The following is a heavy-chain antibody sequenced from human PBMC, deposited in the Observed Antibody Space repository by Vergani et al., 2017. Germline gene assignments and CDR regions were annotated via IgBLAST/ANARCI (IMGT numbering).Heavy chain of an antibody. V-gene: IGHV1-46*03. CDR2: INPSGGHT. J-gene: IGHJ4*02. D-gene: IGHD3-9*01. CDR3: ARGDYGILTGYRY. CDR1: GYTFSNYY. Sequence: QVQLVQSGAEVKTPGASVKVSCKTSGYTFSNYYMHWVRQAPGQGLEWMGIINPSGGHTNYAQKFQGRVTMTRDTSTSTVYMELSSLRSEDTAIYYCARGDYGILTGYRYWGQGTLVTVSA.